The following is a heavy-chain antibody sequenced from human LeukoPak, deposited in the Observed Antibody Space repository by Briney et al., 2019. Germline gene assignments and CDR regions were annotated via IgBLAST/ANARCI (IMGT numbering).Heavy chain of an antibody. V-gene: IGHV3-21*01. D-gene: IGHD6-6*01. CDR3: ARNKQLDSLYYFDF. CDR2: ISSSSSYI. Sequence: GGSLRLSCAASGFTFSSYSMNWVRQAPGKGLEWVSSISSSSSYIYYADSVKGRFTISRDNAKNSLYLQMNSLRAEDTAMYYCARNKQLDSLYYFDFWGQGTLVTVSS. CDR1: GFTFSSYS. J-gene: IGHJ4*02.